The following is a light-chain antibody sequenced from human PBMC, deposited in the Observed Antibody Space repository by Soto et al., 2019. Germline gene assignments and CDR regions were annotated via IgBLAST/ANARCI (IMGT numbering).Light chain of an antibody. V-gene: IGLV4-60*02. CDR3: KTWDSNTRV. CDR1: SGHSSYI. J-gene: IGLJ2*01. Sequence: QSVLTQSSSASASLGSSVKLTCTLSSGHSSYIIAWHQQQPGKAPRYLMKLEGSGSYNKGSGVPDRLSGSSSGADRYLTISNLQFEDEANYYWKTWDSNTRVFGGGTKLTVL. CDR2: LEGSGSY.